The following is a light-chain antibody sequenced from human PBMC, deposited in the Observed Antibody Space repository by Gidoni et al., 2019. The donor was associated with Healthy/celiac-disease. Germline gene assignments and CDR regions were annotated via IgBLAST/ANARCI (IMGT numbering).Light chain of an antibody. Sequence: SYELTQPPSVSVSPGQTASIPCSGDKLGDKYACCYQQKPGQSPVLVIYQDSKRPSGIPERFSGSNSGNTATLTISGTQAMDEADSYCQAWDSSTVVFGGGTKLTVL. CDR2: QDS. J-gene: IGLJ2*01. CDR1: KLGDKY. CDR3: QAWDSSTVV. V-gene: IGLV3-1*01.